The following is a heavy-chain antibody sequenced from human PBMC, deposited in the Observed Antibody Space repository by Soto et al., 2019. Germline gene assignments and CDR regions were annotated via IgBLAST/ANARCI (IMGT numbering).Heavy chain of an antibody. Sequence: EVQLVESGGGLVQPGGSLRLSCAASGFTVSGNYMAWVRQAPGKGLEWVSVIYSRGTTFNADSVKGRFTISRDNSESTLYLQMNSLRAEDTAIYYCARGGYCNTTTCFGDAFDLWGQGTMVTVSS. D-gene: IGHD2-2*01. CDR2: IYSRGTT. J-gene: IGHJ3*01. CDR3: ARGGYCNTTTCFGDAFDL. CDR1: GFTVSGNY. V-gene: IGHV3-66*01.